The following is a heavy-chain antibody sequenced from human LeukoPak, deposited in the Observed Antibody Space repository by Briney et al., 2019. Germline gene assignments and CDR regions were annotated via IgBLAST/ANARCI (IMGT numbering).Heavy chain of an antibody. CDR2: IYYSGST. CDR3: ARVRYYYGSGSYKIKED. V-gene: IGHV4-39*07. Sequence: PSGTLSLTCTVSGGSISSSSYYWGWIRQPPGKGLEWIGSIYYSGSTYYNPSLKSRVTISVDTSKNQFSLKLSSVTAADTAVYYCARVRYYYGSGSYKIKEDWGKGTTVTVSS. CDR1: GGSISSSSYY. D-gene: IGHD3-10*01. J-gene: IGHJ6*04.